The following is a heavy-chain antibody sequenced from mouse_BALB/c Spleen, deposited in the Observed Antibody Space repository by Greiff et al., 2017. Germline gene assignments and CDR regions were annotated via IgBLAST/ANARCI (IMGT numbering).Heavy chain of an antibody. J-gene: IGHJ4*01. CDR2: ISSGGGST. D-gene: IGHD3-3*01. Sequence: EVQRVESGGGLVKPGGSLKLSCAASGFAFSSYDMSWVRQTPEKRLEWVAYISSGGGSTYYPDTVKGRFTISRDNAKNTLYLQMSSLKSEDTAMYYWARQGWARGAYYAMDYWGQGTSVTVSS. V-gene: IGHV5-12-1*01. CDR1: GFAFSSYD. CDR3: ARQGWARGAYYAMDY.